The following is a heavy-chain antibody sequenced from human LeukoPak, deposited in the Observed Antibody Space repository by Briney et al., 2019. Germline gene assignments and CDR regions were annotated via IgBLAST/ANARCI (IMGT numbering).Heavy chain of an antibody. V-gene: IGHV4-38-2*02. J-gene: IGHJ5*02. D-gene: IGHD2-2*02. Sequence: SETLSLTCTVSGYSIGSGYYWGWIRQPPGKGLEWIGSIYHSGSTYYNPSLKSRVTISVDTSKNQFSLKLSSVTAADTAVYYCASGHCSSTSCYTPLGWFDPWGQGTLVTVSS. CDR3: ASGHCSSTSCYTPLGWFDP. CDR1: GYSIGSGYY. CDR2: IYHSGST.